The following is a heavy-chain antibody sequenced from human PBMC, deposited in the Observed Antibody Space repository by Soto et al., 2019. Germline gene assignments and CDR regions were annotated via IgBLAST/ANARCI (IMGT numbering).Heavy chain of an antibody. Sequence: QDQLVQSGAEVKKPGASVKVSCTTSGYTFTLFGITWVRQAPGQGLEWMGWISPYNGDTKYAEKLEGRVTLTTDTSTDTAYMELTSLTSDDTAEYYCARGGQYRYFDYWGQGTLVTVSS. V-gene: IGHV1-18*01. CDR1: GYTFTLFG. CDR3: ARGGQYRYFDY. J-gene: IGHJ4*02. CDR2: ISPYNGDT. D-gene: IGHD2-2*02.